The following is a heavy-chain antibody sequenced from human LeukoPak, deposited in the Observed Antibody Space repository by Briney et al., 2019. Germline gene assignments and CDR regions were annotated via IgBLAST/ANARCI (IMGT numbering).Heavy chain of an antibody. Sequence: GGTVRLSCAASRFTFDDFGMMWVPPAPGKGLEGVFGLNWYGGSTGYADFVRSRFTISRDTAKNSLSLPVKTLRGAATDLYSCARAWGYSSLGFGYWGQGTLVTPSS. J-gene: IGHJ4*02. CDR2: LNWYGGST. D-gene: IGHD6-19*01. V-gene: IGHV3-20*04. CDR1: RFTFDDFG. CDR3: ARAWGYSSLGFGY.